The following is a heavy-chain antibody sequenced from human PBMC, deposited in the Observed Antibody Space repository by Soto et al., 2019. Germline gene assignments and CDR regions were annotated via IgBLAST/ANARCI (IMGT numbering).Heavy chain of an antibody. CDR1: GFTFSSYD. V-gene: IGHV3-23*01. D-gene: IGHD5-12*01. J-gene: IGHJ4*02. CDR2: FSFYGRRDNT. CDR3: ATSLYSDNGGTNEH. Sequence: EVQLLESGGGLVQPGGSLRLSCVGSGFTFSSYDMTWVRQAPGKGLEWVSSFSFYGRRDNTYYADSVKGRFTISRDNCRNTVYLQMDNLRVEDTAVYYCATSLYSDNGGTNEHSGQGTLVIVSS.